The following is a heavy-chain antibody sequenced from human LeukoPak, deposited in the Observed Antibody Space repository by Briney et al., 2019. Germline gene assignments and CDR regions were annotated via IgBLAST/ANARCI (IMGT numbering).Heavy chain of an antibody. V-gene: IGHV3-30*04. CDR1: GFTFSSYA. D-gene: IGHD3-22*01. CDR3: AREWYYDSSGYL. CDR2: ISYDGSNK. Sequence: GGSLRLSCAASGFTFSSYAMHWVRQAPGKGLEWVAVISYDGSNKYYADSVKGRFTISRDNSKNTLYLQMNSLRAEDTAVYYCAREWYYDSSGYLGGQGTLVTVSS. J-gene: IGHJ4*02.